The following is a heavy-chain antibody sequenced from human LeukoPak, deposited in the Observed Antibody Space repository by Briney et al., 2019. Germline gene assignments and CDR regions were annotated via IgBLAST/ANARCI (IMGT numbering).Heavy chain of an antibody. V-gene: IGHV3-7*01. D-gene: IGHD1-26*01. CDR2: IKQDGSEK. Sequence: GGSLRLSCAASGFTFSSYSMNWVRQAPGKGLEGVANIKQDGSEKYYVDSVKGRFTISRDNAKNSLYLQMNSLRAEDTAVYYCARLVWSGSYYFDYWGQGTLVTVSS. J-gene: IGHJ4*02. CDR3: ARLVWSGSYYFDY. CDR1: GFTFSSYS.